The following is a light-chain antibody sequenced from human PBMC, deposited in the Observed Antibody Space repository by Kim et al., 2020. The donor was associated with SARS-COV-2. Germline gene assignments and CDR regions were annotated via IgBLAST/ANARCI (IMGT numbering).Light chain of an antibody. CDR3: QQYGSSRT. J-gene: IGKJ1*01. Sequence: LSPGERVTRSCRASPSVSNNYLAWYQQKPGQAPRLLIHTASIRAADVPDRISGSGSGTDFTLTINRLEPEDFAVYYCQQYGSSRTFGRGTKVEIK. V-gene: IGKV3-20*01. CDR2: TAS. CDR1: PSVSNNY.